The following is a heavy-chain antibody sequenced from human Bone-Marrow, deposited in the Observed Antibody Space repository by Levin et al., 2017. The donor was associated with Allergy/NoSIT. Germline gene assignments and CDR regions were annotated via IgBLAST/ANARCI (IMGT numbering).Heavy chain of an antibody. CDR2: ISYDGSNK. CDR3: AKDGTPLGELSRADAFDI. CDR1: GFTFSSYG. D-gene: IGHD3-16*02. Sequence: GESLKISCAASGFTFSSYGMHWVRQAPGKGLEWVAVISYDGSNKYYADSVKGRFTISRDNSKNTLYLQMNSLRAEDTAVYYCAKDGTPLGELSRADAFDIWGQGTMVTVSS. V-gene: IGHV3-30*18. J-gene: IGHJ3*02.